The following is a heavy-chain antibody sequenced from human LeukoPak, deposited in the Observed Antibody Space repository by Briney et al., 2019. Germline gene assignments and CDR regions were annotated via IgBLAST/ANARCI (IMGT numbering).Heavy chain of an antibody. D-gene: IGHD1-26*01. CDR1: GFTFSTYA. V-gene: IGHV3-23*01. J-gene: IGHJ6*03. Sequence: GGSLRLSCAASGFTFSTYAMSWVRQSPGKALESVSAISGGGGSTYYADYVKDRFTISRDNSKNTLYLQMNSLRAEDTAIYYCAKNWVGYYMEVWGKGTTVTVSS. CDR2: ISGGGGST. CDR3: AKNWVGYYMEV.